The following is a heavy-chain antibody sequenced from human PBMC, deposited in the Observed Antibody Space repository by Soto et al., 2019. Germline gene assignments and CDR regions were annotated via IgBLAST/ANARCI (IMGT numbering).Heavy chain of an antibody. CDR2: INAGNGNT. CDR1: GYTFTSYA. CDR3: ARGSSSWYVSGYDY. Sequence: QVQLVQSGAEVKKPGASVKVSCKASGYTFTSYAMHWVRQAPGQRLEWMGWINAGNGNTKYSQKFQGRVTITRDTSASTAYMELSSLRSEDTAVYYCARGSSSWYVSGYDYWGQGTLVTVSS. V-gene: IGHV1-3*01. J-gene: IGHJ4*02. D-gene: IGHD6-13*01.